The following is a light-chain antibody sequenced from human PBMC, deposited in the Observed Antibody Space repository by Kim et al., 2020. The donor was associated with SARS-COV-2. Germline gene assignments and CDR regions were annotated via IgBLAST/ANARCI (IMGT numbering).Light chain of an antibody. Sequence: EIVLTQSPASLSLSPGERATLSCRASQSVSSSYVAWYQQKPGQAPRLLIYGASSRATGMPDRFGGSGYGTDFTLIISRLEPEDFAVYYCKQYGSSPWTVGEGTKMYIK. J-gene: IGKJ1*01. CDR2: GAS. V-gene: IGKV3-20*01. CDR1: QSVSSSY. CDR3: KQYGSSPWT.